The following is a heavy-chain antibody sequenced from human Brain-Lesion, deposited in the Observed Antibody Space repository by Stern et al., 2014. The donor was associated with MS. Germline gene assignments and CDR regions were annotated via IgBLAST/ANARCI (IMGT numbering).Heavy chain of an antibody. V-gene: IGHV3-7*01. J-gene: IGHJ6*02. Sequence: EVQLVESGGGLVQPGGSLTISCTAAGFTFGNYWMPWVRQAQGKGLEWVANIKEDGTEKNYLDPVKGRFPISRDNARNHLNLQKNSLRVEDTALYYGARVDNSSDGIVTQRGSGLDVWGQGTTVIVSS. CDR2: IKEDGTEK. D-gene: IGHD2/OR15-2a*01. CDR3: ARVDNSSDGIVTQRGSGLDV. CDR1: GFTFGNYW.